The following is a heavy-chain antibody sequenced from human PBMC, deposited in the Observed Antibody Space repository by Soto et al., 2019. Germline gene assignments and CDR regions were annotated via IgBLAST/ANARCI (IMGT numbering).Heavy chain of an antibody. CDR2: ISAYNGNT. J-gene: IGHJ6*02. CDR1: GYTFTSYG. Sequence: RASVKVSCKASGYTFTSYGISWVRQAPGQGLEWMGWISAYNGNTNYAQKLQGRVTMTTDTSTSTAYMELRSLRSDDTAVYYCARDRAHVDIVATGTYYYYGMDVWGQGTTVTV. D-gene: IGHD5-12*01. V-gene: IGHV1-18*04. CDR3: ARDRAHVDIVATGTYYYYGMDV.